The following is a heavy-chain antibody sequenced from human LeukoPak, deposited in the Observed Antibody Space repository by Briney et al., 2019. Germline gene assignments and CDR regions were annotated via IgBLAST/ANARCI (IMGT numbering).Heavy chain of an antibody. J-gene: IGHJ3*01. V-gene: IGHV3-48*01. D-gene: IGHD2-21*02. CDR1: GFTFSSYS. CDR3: AKDSYQGDWGLDAFDV. CDR2: ISSSSNTK. Sequence: GGSLRLSCAASGFTFSSYSMSWVRQAPGKGLEWVSFISSSSNTKYNADSVKGRFTISRDNAKNSLNLQMNSLRAEDTAVYYCAKDSYQGDWGLDAFDVWGQETMVTVSS.